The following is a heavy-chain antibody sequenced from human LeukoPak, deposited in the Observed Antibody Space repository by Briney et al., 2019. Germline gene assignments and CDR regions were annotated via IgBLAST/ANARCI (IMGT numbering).Heavy chain of an antibody. CDR1: GFTVSYNY. D-gene: IGHD4-11*01. CDR2: IYSGETYSGETR. J-gene: IGHJ4*02. CDR3: VRRNSE. Sequence: PGGSLRLSCAASGFTVSYNYMGWVRQAPGKGLEWVSLIYSGETYSGETRWYADSVKDRFTISRDTYKNTVYLQMNSLRAEDTALYYCVRRNSEWGQGTLITVSS. V-gene: IGHV3-66*01.